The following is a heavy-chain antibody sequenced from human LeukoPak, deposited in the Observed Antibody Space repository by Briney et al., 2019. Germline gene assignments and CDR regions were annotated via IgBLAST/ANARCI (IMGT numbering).Heavy chain of an antibody. CDR3: ASITGTTREDY. CDR1: GYTFTGYY. Sequence: GASVKVSCKASGYTFTGYYMHWVGQAPGQGLEGMGWINPNSGGTNYEQKFQGRVTMTRDTSISTAYMELSRLRSDDTAVYYCASITGTTREDYWGQGTLVTVSS. J-gene: IGHJ4*02. D-gene: IGHD1-7*01. CDR2: INPNSGGT. V-gene: IGHV1-2*02.